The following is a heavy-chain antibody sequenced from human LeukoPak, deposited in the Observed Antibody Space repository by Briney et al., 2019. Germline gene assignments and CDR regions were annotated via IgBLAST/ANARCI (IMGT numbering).Heavy chain of an antibody. CDR1: GGSISSGDYY. J-gene: IGHJ5*02. Sequence: SQTLSLTCTVSGGSISSGDYYWSWIRQPPGKGLEWIGYIYYSGSTYYNPFLKSRVTISVDTSKNQFSLKLSSVTAADTAVYYCARVVVVAATGIRFDPWGQGTLVTVSS. D-gene: IGHD2-15*01. CDR2: IYYSGST. CDR3: ARVVVVAATGIRFDP. V-gene: IGHV4-30-4*08.